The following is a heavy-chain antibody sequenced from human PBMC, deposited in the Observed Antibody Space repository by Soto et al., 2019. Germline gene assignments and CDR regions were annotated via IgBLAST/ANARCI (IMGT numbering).Heavy chain of an antibody. J-gene: IGHJ3*02. CDR3: ARAATGWGNAFDI. Sequence: PSETLSLTCIVSGGSISSGDYYWSWIRQPPGKGLEWIGYIYYSGSTYYNPSLKSRVTISVDTSKNHFSLKLSSVTAADTAVYYCARAATGWGNAFDIWGQGTMVTGSS. CDR1: GGSISSGDYY. CDR2: IYYSGST. D-gene: IGHD2-15*01. V-gene: IGHV4-30-4*01.